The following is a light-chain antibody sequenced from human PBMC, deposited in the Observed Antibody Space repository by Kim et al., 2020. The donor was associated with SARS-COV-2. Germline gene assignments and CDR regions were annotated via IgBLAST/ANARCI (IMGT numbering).Light chain of an antibody. Sequence: PGKTANMFDGRNIIGRMLMHGYHRESSQAPVLVIYYDSYRPSGIPERLSGSNSVNTATLTISRVDAGDEADYYCQVWDTSGGHPLFGGGTPLTVL. V-gene: IGLV3-21*04. J-gene: IGLJ3*02. CDR3: QVWDTSGGHPL. CDR1: IIGRML. CDR2: YDS.